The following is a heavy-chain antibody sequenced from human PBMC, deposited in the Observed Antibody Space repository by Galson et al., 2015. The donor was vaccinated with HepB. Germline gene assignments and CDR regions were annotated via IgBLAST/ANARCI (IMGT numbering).Heavy chain of an antibody. V-gene: IGHV4-39*01. Sequence: SETLSLTCTVSGGSISSSSYYWGWIRQPPGKGLEWIGSIYYSGSTYYNPSLKSRVTISVDTSKNQFSLKLSSVTAADTAVYYCASTETYCSGGSCYSDWYFDLWGRGTLVTVSS. D-gene: IGHD2-15*01. CDR1: GGSISSSSYY. CDR2: IYYSGST. J-gene: IGHJ2*01. CDR3: ASTETYCSGGSCYSDWYFDL.